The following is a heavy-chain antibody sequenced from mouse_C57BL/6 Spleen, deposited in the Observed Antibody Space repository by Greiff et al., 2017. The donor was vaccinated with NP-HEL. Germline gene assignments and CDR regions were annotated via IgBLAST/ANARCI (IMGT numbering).Heavy chain of an antibody. D-gene: IGHD2-2*01. CDR1: GYSFTGYY. CDR3: ARVTTGFAY. J-gene: IGHJ3*01. Sequence: EVQLQQSGPELVKPGASVKISCKASGYSFTGYYMNWVKQSPEKSLEWIGEINPSTGGTTYNQKFKAKATLTVDKSSSTAYMQLKSLTSEDSAVYYCARVTTGFAYWGQGTLVTVSA. V-gene: IGHV1-42*01. CDR2: INPSTGGT.